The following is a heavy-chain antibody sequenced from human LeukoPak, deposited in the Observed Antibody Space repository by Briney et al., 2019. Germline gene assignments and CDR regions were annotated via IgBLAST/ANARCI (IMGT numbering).Heavy chain of an antibody. Sequence: GGSLRLSCAASGFTFSSYGMHWVRQAPGKGLEWVSTISGSGGSTYYADSVKGRFTISRDNSKNTLYLQMNSLRAEDTAVYYCARGSSGWFDDNWFDPWGQGTLVTVSS. CDR3: ARGSSGWFDDNWFDP. CDR1: GFTFSSYG. CDR2: ISGSGGST. D-gene: IGHD6-19*01. V-gene: IGHV3-23*01. J-gene: IGHJ5*02.